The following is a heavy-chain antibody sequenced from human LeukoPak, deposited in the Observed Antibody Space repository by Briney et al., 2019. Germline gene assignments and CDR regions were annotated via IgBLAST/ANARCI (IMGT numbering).Heavy chain of an antibody. V-gene: IGHV1-18*01. Sequence: ASVKVSCKASGYTFKRYGISWVRQAPGQGLEWMGWISAYNGNTNYAQKLQGRVTMTTDTSTSTAYMELRSLRSDDTAVYYCARGRSNGYYYYMDVWGKGTTVTVSS. J-gene: IGHJ6*03. CDR3: ARGRSNGYYYYMDV. CDR2: ISAYNGNT. D-gene: IGHD4-11*01. CDR1: GYTFKRYG.